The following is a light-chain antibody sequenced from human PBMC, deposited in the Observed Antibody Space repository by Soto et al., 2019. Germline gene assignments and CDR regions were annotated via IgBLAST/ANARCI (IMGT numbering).Light chain of an antibody. CDR1: QRLSSN. V-gene: IGKV3-15*01. CDR3: QQYINWPRT. Sequence: EIVLTQSPVTLSVSPGERVTLSCRASQRLSSNLAWYQQRPGQAPRLLIYGASIRATDIPARFIGSGSGTEFTLTISSLQSEDFEVYYCQQYINWPRTFGQGTKVDI. CDR2: GAS. J-gene: IGKJ1*01.